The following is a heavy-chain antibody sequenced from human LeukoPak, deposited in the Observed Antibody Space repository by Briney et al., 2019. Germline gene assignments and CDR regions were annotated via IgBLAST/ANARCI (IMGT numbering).Heavy chain of an antibody. V-gene: IGHV3-53*01. D-gene: IGHD2-15*01. CDR1: GFTVSSNY. CDR2: IYSGGST. J-gene: IGHJ4*02. Sequence: GGSLRLSCAASGFTVSSNYMSGVRQAPGKGLEWVSVIYSGGSTYYADSVKGRFTISRDNSKNTLYLQMNSLRAEDTAVYYCARISRQVVADFWGQGTLVTVSS. CDR3: ARISRQVVADF.